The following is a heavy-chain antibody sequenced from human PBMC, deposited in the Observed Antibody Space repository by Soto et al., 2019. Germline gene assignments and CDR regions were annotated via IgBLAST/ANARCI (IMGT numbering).Heavy chain of an antibody. J-gene: IGHJ4*02. CDR2: IIPIFGTA. CDR1: GGTFSSYA. V-gene: IGHV1-69*06. Sequence: SVKVSCKASGGTFSSYAISWVRQAPGQGLEWMGGIIPIFGTANYAQKFQGRVTITADKSTSTAYMELSSLRSEDTAVYYCARDLSGYSGYDLAYWGQGTLVTVSS. D-gene: IGHD5-12*01. CDR3: ARDLSGYSGYDLAY.